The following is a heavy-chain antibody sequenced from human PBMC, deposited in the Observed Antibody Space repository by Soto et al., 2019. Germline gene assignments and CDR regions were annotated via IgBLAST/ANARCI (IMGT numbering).Heavy chain of an antibody. CDR3: ARRQIPPPTRGAANARGGMDV. CDR2: IWNDGSNS. V-gene: IGHV3-33*01. J-gene: IGHJ6*02. D-gene: IGHD6-13*01. Sequence: QVQLVESGGGVVQPGRSLRLSCAASGFTFNNYGMHWVRQAPGKGLERLAVIWNDGSNSSYANSVKGRFTISRDNSKNTLYLQMSSLRAEDTAVYYCARRQIPPPTRGAANARGGMDVWGQGTTVTVSS. CDR1: GFTFNNYG.